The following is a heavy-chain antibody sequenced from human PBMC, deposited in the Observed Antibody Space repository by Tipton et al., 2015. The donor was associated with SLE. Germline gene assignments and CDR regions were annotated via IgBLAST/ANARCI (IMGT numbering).Heavy chain of an antibody. CDR2: INPNSGGT. Sequence: QLVQSGAEVKKPGASVKVSCKASGYTFTGYYMHWVRQAPGQGLEWMGWINPNSGGTNYAQKFQGRVTMTRDTSISTAYMDLSRLRSDDTAVYYCVREGIVVVPAAGYGMDVWGQGTTVTVSS. CDR1: GYTFTGYY. J-gene: IGHJ6*02. CDR3: VREGIVVVPAAGYGMDV. V-gene: IGHV1-2*02. D-gene: IGHD2-2*01.